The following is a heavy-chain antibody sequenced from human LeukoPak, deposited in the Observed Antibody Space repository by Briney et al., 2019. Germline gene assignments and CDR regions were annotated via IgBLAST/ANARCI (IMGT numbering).Heavy chain of an antibody. Sequence: ASVKVSCKASGYTFTGYYMHWVRQAPGQGLEWMGWINPNSGGTNYAQKFQGRVTMTRDTSISTAYVELSRLRSDDTAVYYCASSRITIFGVAPFDYWGQGTLVTVSS. V-gene: IGHV1-2*02. D-gene: IGHD3-3*01. CDR2: INPNSGGT. J-gene: IGHJ4*02. CDR1: GYTFTGYY. CDR3: ASSRITIFGVAPFDY.